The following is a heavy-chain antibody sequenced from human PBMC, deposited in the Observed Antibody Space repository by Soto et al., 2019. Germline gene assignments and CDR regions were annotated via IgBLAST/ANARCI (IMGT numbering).Heavy chain of an antibody. CDR1: GDSIISGDYY. Sequence: QVHLQESGPGLVKPSQTLSLTCTVSGDSIISGDYYWSWIRQPPGKGPEWIAYIYYNGGAYYSPSLQSRVTISVQTSKNQFSLRLDSVTAADTAVYYCARDLGGHTSTTGTDAFDIWGQGTLVTVSS. CDR3: ARDLGGHTSTTGTDAFDI. V-gene: IGHV4-30-4*01. CDR2: IYYNGGA. D-gene: IGHD3-16*01. J-gene: IGHJ3*02.